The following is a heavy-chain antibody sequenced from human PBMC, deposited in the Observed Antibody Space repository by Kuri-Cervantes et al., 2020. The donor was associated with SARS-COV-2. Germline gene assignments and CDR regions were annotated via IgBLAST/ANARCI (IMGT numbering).Heavy chain of an antibody. CDR3: ATTGYSSGWYNFDY. Sequence: GSLRLSCAASGFTFSDYYMSWIRQAPGKGLEWVSYISSSGSTIYYADSVKGRFTISRDNAKNSLYLLMNTLRAEDTAVYYCATTGYSSGWYNFDYWGQGTLVTVSS. V-gene: IGHV3-11*04. CDR2: ISSSGSTI. J-gene: IGHJ4*02. D-gene: IGHD6-19*01. CDR1: GFTFSDYY.